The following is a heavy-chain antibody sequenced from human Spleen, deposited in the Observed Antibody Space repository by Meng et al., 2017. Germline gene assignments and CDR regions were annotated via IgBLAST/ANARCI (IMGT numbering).Heavy chain of an antibody. CDR1: GFTFSSYW. V-gene: IGHV3-74*01. D-gene: IGHD6-13*01. Sequence: GESLKISCADSGFTFSSYWMHWVRQAPGKGLVWVSRINIDGSTTAYADSVKGRFTISRDNAKNTLYLQMNSLRAEDTAVYYCARGGSWDNWGLWGQGTLVTVSS. CDR2: INIDGSTT. J-gene: IGHJ4*02. CDR3: ARGGSWDNWGL.